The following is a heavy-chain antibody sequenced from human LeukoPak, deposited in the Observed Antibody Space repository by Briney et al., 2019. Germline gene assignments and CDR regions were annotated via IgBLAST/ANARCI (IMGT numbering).Heavy chain of an antibody. D-gene: IGHD6-13*01. CDR3: AKDTGGWSSSWNAFDI. CDR2: ISGSGGST. J-gene: IGHJ3*02. Sequence: GGSLRLSCAASGFTFSSYAMSWVRQAPGKGLEWVSGISGSGGSTSYPDSVKGRFTISRDNSKNTLYLQMNSLRGEDTAVYYCAKDTGGWSSSWNAFDIWGQGTMVTVSS. CDR1: GFTFSSYA. V-gene: IGHV3-23*01.